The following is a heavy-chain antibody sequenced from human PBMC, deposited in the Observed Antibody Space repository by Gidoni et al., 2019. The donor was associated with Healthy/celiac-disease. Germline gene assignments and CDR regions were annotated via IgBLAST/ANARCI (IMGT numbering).Heavy chain of an antibody. CDR1: GGSISSYY. D-gene: IGHD6-13*01. Sequence: QVQLQESGPGLVKPSETLSLTCTVSGGSISSYYWSWIRQPAGKGLEWIGRIYTSGSTNYNPSLKSRVTMSVDTSKNQFSLKLSSVTAADTAVYYCARDITVYSRHLRPVGYYFDYWGQGTLVTVSS. V-gene: IGHV4-4*07. CDR3: ARDITVYSRHLRPVGYYFDY. CDR2: IYTSGST. J-gene: IGHJ4*02.